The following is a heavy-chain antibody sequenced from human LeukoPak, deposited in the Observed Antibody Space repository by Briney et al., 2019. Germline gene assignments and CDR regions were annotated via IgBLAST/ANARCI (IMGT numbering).Heavy chain of an antibody. D-gene: IGHD3-9*01. CDR3: ARLRTYYDILTGYSDDAFDI. CDR2: IYYSGST. CDR1: GGSISSYY. J-gene: IGHJ3*02. V-gene: IGHV4-59*08. Sequence: SEILSLTCTVSGGSISSYYWSWIRQPPGKGLEWIGYIYYSGSTNYNPSLKSRVTISVDTSKNQFSLKLSSVTAADTAVYYCARLRTYYDILTGYSDDAFDIWGQGTMVTVSS.